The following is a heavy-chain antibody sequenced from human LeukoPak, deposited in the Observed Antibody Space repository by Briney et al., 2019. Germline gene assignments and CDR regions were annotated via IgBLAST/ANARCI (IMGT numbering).Heavy chain of an antibody. CDR2: ISWNSGSI. J-gene: IGHJ4*02. V-gene: IGHV3-9*03. D-gene: IGHD2-2*01. CDR1: GFTFDDYA. CDR3: AKGYCSSTSCYFDY. Sequence: PGWSLRLSCAAYGFTFDDYAMHWVRQAPGKGLEWVSGISWNSGSIGYADSVKGRFTISRDNAKNSLYLQMNSLRAEDMALYYCAKGYCSSTSCYFDYWGQGTLVTVSS.